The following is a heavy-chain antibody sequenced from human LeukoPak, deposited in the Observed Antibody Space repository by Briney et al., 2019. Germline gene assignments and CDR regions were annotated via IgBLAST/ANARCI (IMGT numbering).Heavy chain of an antibody. J-gene: IGHJ4*02. V-gene: IGHV4-31*03. D-gene: IGHD2-15*01. CDR1: GGSISSGDYY. Sequence: SETLSLTCTVSGGSISSGDYYWSWIRQHPGKGLVWIGYIHYSGSTYYSPSLKSRVTISVDTSKKQFSLKLSSVTAADTAVYYCARVGVAAKSSRYFDYWGQGTLVTVSS. CDR2: IHYSGST. CDR3: ARVGVAAKSSRYFDY.